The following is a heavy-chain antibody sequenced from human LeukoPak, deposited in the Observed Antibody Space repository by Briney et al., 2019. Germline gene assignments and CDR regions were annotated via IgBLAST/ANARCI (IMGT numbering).Heavy chain of an antibody. V-gene: IGHV3-23*01. J-gene: IGHJ4*02. CDR1: GFTFSNYG. CDR2: ISGSGSAI. CDR3: AKTEAPAAIRAGSDY. D-gene: IGHD2-2*02. Sequence: PGGSLRLSCAASGFTFSNYGMSWVRQAPGKGLEWVSTISGSGSAIYNAGSVKGRFTTSRDNSNNTLYLQMNSLRAEDTAVYYCAKTEAPAAIRAGSDYWGQGTLVTVSS.